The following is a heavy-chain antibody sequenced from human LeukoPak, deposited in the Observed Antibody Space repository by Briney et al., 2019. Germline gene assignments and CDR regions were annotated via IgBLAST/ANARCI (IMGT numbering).Heavy chain of an antibody. CDR3: AKVVTSGSYYYFDF. Sequence: GGSLRLSCAASGFTFSSYAMSWVRQAPGKGLEWVSAIRNSGSDTYYPASVRGRFTISRDNSKNTLSLQMNSLRAEDTAIYYCAKVVTSGSYYYFDFWGQGTLVTVSS. V-gene: IGHV3-23*01. J-gene: IGHJ4*02. D-gene: IGHD1-26*01. CDR1: GFTFSSYA. CDR2: IRNSGSDT.